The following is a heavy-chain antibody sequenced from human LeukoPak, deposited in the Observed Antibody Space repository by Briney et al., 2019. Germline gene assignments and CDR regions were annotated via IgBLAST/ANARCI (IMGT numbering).Heavy chain of an antibody. CDR3: ARGYSYYFVS. CDR1: GGSISSYY. CDR2: IYSSGST. J-gene: IGHJ4*02. D-gene: IGHD5-18*01. Sequence: SETLSLTCTVSGGSISSYYWSWIRQPPGKGLEWIGYIYSSGSTNYNPSLKSRVTISVDTSKNQFSLKLSSVTAADTAVYYCARGYSYYFVSWGQGTLDTVSS. V-gene: IGHV4-59*01.